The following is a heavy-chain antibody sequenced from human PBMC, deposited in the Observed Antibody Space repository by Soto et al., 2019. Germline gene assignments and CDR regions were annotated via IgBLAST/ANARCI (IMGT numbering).Heavy chain of an antibody. CDR1: GDSNSKSY. V-gene: IGHV4-59*01. Sequence: PSENLPHTNTVSGDSNSKSYWSWLRQPPGKELEWIGFIFHNGRSLDYNPSFKSRATISIDTSETQFSLKLNSVTAADTAIYYCAIYWSASCHQAYFFAYWGKGTQVTLSA. CDR3: AIYWSASCHQAYFFAY. CDR2: IFHNGRS. D-gene: IGHD2-2*01. J-gene: IGHJ4*02.